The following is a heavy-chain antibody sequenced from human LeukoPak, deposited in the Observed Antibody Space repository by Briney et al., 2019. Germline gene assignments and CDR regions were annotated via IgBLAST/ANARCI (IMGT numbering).Heavy chain of an antibody. CDR2: IYYSGST. Sequence: SETLSLTCTVSGGSISSSSYYWGWIRQPPGKGLEWIGSIYYSGSTYYNPSLKSRVTISVDTSRNQFSLKLSSVTAADTAVYYCARHGLITGYFDYWGQGTLVTVSS. V-gene: IGHV4-39*01. D-gene: IGHD1-14*01. CDR1: GGSISSSSYY. CDR3: ARHGLITGYFDY. J-gene: IGHJ4*02.